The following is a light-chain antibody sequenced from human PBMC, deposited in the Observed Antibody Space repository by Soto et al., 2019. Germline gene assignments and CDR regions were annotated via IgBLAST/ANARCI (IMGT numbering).Light chain of an antibody. CDR2: AAS. CDR1: QGISTY. V-gene: IGKV1-39*01. J-gene: IGKJ2*01. CDR3: QQAYITPYT. Sequence: DIQVTQSPVSLSASVGDRVTITCRTSQGISTYLNWYQQKTGEAPRLLISAASDLESGVPSRFSGSGPGADFTLTINSLRPEDFAAYYCQQAYITPYTFGQGTKLEI.